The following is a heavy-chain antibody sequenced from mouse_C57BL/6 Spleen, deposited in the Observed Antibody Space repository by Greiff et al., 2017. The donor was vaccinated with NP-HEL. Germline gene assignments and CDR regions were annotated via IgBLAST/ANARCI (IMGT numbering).Heavy chain of an antibody. D-gene: IGHD1-2*01. J-gene: IGHJ2*01. CDR1: GYTFTSYW. CDR2: IDPSDSYT. CDR3: ARWGTTAFDY. Sequence: QVQLQQPGAELVMPGASVKLSCKASGYTFTSYWMHWVKRRPGQGLEWIGEIDPSDSYTNYNQKFKGKSTLTVDKSSSTAYMQLSSLTSEDSAVYYCARWGTTAFDYWGQGTTLTVSS. V-gene: IGHV1-69*01.